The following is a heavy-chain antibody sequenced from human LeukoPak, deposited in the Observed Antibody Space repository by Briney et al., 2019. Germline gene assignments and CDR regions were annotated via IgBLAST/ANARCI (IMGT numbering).Heavy chain of an antibody. D-gene: IGHD3-16*02. Sequence: GGSLRLSCAASGFNFSSYWMSWVRQAPGKGLEWVANIKQDGSEKYYVDSVKGRFTISRDNAKNSLYLQMNSLRAEDTAVYYCARDAYVWGSYRRFDYWGQGTLVTVSS. J-gene: IGHJ4*02. CDR2: IKQDGSEK. V-gene: IGHV3-7*01. CDR1: GFNFSSYW. CDR3: ARDAYVWGSYRRFDY.